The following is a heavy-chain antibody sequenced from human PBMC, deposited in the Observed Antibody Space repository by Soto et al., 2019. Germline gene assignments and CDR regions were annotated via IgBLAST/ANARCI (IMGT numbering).Heavy chain of an antibody. V-gene: IGHV3-23*01. Sequence: GGSLRLSCAASGFIFSSYAMSWVRQAPGKGLEWVSAISGSGGSTYYADSVKGRFTISRDNSKNTLYLQMNSLRAEDTAVYYCAGVRGVIIDYYYYLDVWGKGTTVTVSS. CDR1: GFIFSSYA. J-gene: IGHJ6*03. CDR3: AGVRGVIIDYYYYLDV. D-gene: IGHD3-10*02. CDR2: ISGSGGST.